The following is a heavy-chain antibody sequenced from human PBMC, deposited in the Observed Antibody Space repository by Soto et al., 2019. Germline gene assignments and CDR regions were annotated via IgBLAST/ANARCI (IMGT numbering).Heavy chain of an antibody. Sequence: QVQVVQSGAEVKKPGASVKVSCEASGYTFITYAIHWVRQAPGQGLEWMGWINAGNGNTKYSQKFRGRVSITRDTFAGTAYMELSSLTSEDTAVYYCARAPARRGYGDGGDDAFDIWGQGTMVAVSS. CDR3: ARAPARRGYGDGGDDAFDI. D-gene: IGHD5-18*01. CDR2: INAGNGNT. V-gene: IGHV1-3*01. J-gene: IGHJ3*02. CDR1: GYTFITYA.